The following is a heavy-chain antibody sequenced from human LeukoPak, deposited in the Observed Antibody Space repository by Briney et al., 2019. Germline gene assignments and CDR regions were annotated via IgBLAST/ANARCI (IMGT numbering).Heavy chain of an antibody. CDR2: ISYDGSNK. CDR1: GFTFSSYA. CDR3: ARDPRADNWNDANFDY. J-gene: IGHJ4*02. V-gene: IGHV3-30*04. Sequence: GGSLRLSCAASGFTFSSYAMHWVRQALGKGLEWVAVISYDGSNKYYADSVKGRFTISRDNSKNTLYLQMNSLRAEDTAVYYCARDPRADNWNDANFDYWGQGTLVTVSS. D-gene: IGHD1-20*01.